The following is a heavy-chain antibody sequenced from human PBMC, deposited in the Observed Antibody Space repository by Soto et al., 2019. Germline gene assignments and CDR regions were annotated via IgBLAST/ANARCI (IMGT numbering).Heavy chain of an antibody. CDR3: ARELRLRRANTDTGGSPRPWLDP. CDR2: INPNSGAT. D-gene: IGHD5-12*01. CDR1: GYSFTAYR. J-gene: IGHJ5*02. Sequence: ASVKVSCKASGYSFTAYRIHWVRQAPGQGLEWMGWINPNSGATTYAPRFQGRATMTRDTSSKTAYMEVSRLTSDATALYYCARELRLRRANTDTGGSPRPWLDPWGRGTLVTASS. V-gene: IGHV1-2*02.